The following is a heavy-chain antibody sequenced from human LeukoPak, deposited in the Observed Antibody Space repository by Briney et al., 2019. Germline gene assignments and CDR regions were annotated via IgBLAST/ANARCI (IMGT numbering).Heavy chain of an antibody. J-gene: IGHJ6*02. CDR3: ARAAFWSGYRYYGMDV. Sequence: SETLSLTCAVYGGSFSGYYWSWIRQPPGKGLEWIGEINHSGSTNYNPSLKSRVTISVDTSKNQFPLKLSSVTAADTAVYYCARAAFWSGYRYYGMDVWGQGTTVTVSS. V-gene: IGHV4-34*01. CDR1: GGSFSGYY. D-gene: IGHD3-3*01. CDR2: INHSGST.